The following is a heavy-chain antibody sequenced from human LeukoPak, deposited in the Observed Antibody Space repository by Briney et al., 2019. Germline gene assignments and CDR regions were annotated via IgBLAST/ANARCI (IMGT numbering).Heavy chain of an antibody. CDR1: GGTFSSYA. CDR3: ARASSGSYYFYYYGMDV. CDR2: ISAYNGNT. Sequence: ASVKVSCKASGGTFSSYAISWVRQAPGQGLEWMGWISAYNGNTNYAQKLQGRVTMTTDTSTSTAYMELRSLRSDDTAVYYCARASSGSYYFYYYGMDVWGQGTTVTVSS. V-gene: IGHV1-18*01. D-gene: IGHD1-26*01. J-gene: IGHJ6*02.